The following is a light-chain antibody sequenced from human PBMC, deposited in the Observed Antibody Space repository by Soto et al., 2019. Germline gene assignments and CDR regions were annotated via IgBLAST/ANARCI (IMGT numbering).Light chain of an antibody. CDR2: GAS. Sequence: EIVMTQSPATLSVYPGERATLSCRASQSISGKLAWYQQRPGQAPRLLVYGASTRATGIPARFSATGSGTAFTLTISSLQSDDFAVYYCQQYNSWTLITFGQGTRLEIK. CDR1: QSISGK. CDR3: QQYNSWTLIT. V-gene: IGKV3-15*01. J-gene: IGKJ5*01.